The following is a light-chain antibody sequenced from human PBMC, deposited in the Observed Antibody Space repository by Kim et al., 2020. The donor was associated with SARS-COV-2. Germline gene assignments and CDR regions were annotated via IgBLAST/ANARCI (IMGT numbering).Light chain of an antibody. Sequence: GQSVSISCTGTSSDVGGYDLVSWFQQHTGNPPQLIIFDVNVRPSGISNRFSGSKSGNTASLSIAGLQFEDEADYYCLSYTGSNTCVFGTGTKVTVL. J-gene: IGLJ1*01. CDR2: DVN. CDR1: SSDVGGYDL. V-gene: IGLV2-14*03. CDR3: LSYTGSNTCV.